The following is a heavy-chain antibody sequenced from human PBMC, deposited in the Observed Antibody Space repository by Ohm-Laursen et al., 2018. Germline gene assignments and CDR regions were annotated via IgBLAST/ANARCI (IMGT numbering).Heavy chain of an antibody. V-gene: IGHV3-9*01. Sequence: SLSLSCAGSGSTFAVNAMHWVRQAPGKGLEWVSGITWNSGSIGYADSVKGRFTISRDNAKNSLFLQLSNVRAEDTAVYYCSRDTLDFWSSYYVSPDDCGQGTLVTVSS. J-gene: IGHJ4*02. D-gene: IGHD3-3*01. CDR1: GSTFAVNA. CDR2: ITWNSGSI. CDR3: SRDTLDFWSSYYVSPDD.